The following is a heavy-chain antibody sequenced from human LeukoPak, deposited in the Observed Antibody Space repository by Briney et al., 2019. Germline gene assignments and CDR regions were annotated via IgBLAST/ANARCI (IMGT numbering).Heavy chain of an antibody. V-gene: IGHV1-69*04. CDR1: GGTFSSYA. J-gene: IGHJ5*02. CDR3: ARGDRSLGWFDP. Sequence: SVKVSCKASGGTFSSYAISWVRQAPGQGLEWMGRIIPILGIANYAQKFQGRVTITADKSTSTAYMELSSLRSEDTAVYYCARGDRSLGWFDPWGQGTLVTVSS. D-gene: IGHD7-27*01. CDR2: IIPILGIA.